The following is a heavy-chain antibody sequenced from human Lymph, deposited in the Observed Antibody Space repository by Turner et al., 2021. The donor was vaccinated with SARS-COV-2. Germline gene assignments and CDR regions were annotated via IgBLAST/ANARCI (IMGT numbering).Heavy chain of an antibody. CDR2: INWSGGSI. CDR3: AKDLAGTYYSSFDY. V-gene: IGHV3-9*01. Sequence: EVQLVESGGGWVQPGRSLRLSCAASGFTFDDDAMHWVRQATGKGLEWISGINWSGGSIAYADSVKGRFTISRDNPKNSLYLQMNSLRAEDTAFYYCAKDLAGTYYSSFDYWGQGTLVTVSS. J-gene: IGHJ4*02. D-gene: IGHD1-26*01. CDR1: GFTFDDDA.